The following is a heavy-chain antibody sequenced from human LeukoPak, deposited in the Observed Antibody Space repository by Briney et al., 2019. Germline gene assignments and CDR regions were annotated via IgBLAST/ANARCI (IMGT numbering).Heavy chain of an antibody. D-gene: IGHD3-22*01. CDR1: GDSVSSNTAA. CDR2: TYYRSKWYN. CDR3: ARDSVYYYDSSGYDAFDI. J-gene: IGHJ3*02. Sequence: SQTLSLTCAISGDSVSSNTAAWNWIRQSPSRGLEWLGRTYYRSKWYNDYAVSVKSRITINPDTSKNQFSLQLNSVTPEDTAVYYCARDSVYYYDSSGYDAFDIWGQGTMVTASS. V-gene: IGHV6-1*01.